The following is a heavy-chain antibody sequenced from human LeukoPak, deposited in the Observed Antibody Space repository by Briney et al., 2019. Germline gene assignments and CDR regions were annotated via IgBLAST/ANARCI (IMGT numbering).Heavy chain of an antibody. J-gene: IGHJ4*02. V-gene: IGHV3-9*01. CDR2: ISWDSSSI. CDR3: ARAPYGSGAAIDY. CDR1: GFAFHDYS. D-gene: IGHD3-10*01. Sequence: QPGGSLRLSCTASGFAFHDYSMPWVRHAPGRGLEWVSGISWDSSSIDYADSVKGRFTISRDNAKKPLYLQVNSLRTDDTALYYCARAPYGSGAAIDYWGQGTLVTVSS.